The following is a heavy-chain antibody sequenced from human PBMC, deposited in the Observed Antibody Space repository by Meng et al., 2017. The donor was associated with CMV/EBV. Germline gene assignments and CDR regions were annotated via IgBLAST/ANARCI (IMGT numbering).Heavy chain of an antibody. CDR2: IYSGGST. V-gene: IGHV3-53*01. J-gene: IGHJ4*02. CDR1: GFTVSSNY. CDR3: ARDGVAGIDY. D-gene: IGHD6-19*01. Sequence: GESLKISCAASGFTVSSNYMSWVRQAPGKGLEWVSVIYSGGSTFYADSVKGRFTISRDNSKNTLYLQMNSLRAEDTAVYYCARDGVAGIDYWGQGTLVTVSS.